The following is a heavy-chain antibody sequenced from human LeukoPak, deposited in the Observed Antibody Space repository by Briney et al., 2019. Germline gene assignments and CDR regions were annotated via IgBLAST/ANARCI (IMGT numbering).Heavy chain of an antibody. CDR2: IIPIFGTA. D-gene: IGHD2-2*01. J-gene: IGHJ6*02. Sequence: SVKVSCKASGGTFSSYAISWVRQAPGQGLEWMGGIIPIFGTANYAQKFQGRVTITADESTSTAYMELSSLRSEDTAVYYCARDPTDCSSTICRSYYYYYGMDVWGQGTTVTVSS. CDR3: ARDPTDCSSTICRSYYYYYGMDV. CDR1: GGTFSSYA. V-gene: IGHV1-69*13.